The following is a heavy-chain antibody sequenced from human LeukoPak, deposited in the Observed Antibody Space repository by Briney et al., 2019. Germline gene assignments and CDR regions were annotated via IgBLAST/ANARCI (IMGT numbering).Heavy chain of an antibody. CDR2: INPNSGGT. J-gene: IGHJ4*02. CDR1: GYTFTGYY. D-gene: IGHD3-16*02. Sequence: ASVKVSCKASGYTFTGYYMHWVRQAPGQGLEWMGWINPNSGGTNYAQKFQGWVTMTGDTSISTAYMELSRLRSDDTAVYYCARGAAGLRLGELSFFDYWGQGTLVTVSS. V-gene: IGHV1-2*04. CDR3: ARGAAGLRLGELSFFDY.